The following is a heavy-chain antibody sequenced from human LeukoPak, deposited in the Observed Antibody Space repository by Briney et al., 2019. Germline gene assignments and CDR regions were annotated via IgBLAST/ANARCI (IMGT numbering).Heavy chain of an antibody. CDR1: GFTFDDYA. CDR2: ISWNSGSI. J-gene: IGHJ3*02. Sequence: GRSLRLSCAASGFTFDDYAMHWVRQAPGKGLEWVSGISWNSGSIGYADSVKGRFTISRDNAKNSLYLHMNSLRAEDTALYYCAKDPKNYGSGSDDAFDIWGQGTMVTVSS. V-gene: IGHV3-9*01. D-gene: IGHD3-10*01. CDR3: AKDPKNYGSGSDDAFDI.